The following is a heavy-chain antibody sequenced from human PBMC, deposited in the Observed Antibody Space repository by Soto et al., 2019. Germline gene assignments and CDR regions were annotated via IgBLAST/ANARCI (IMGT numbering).Heavy chain of an antibody. J-gene: IGHJ6*03. V-gene: IGHV3-23*01. Sequence: GGSLRLSCAASGFTFSEYAMSWVRQAPGKGLEWVSSISSTGYNTYDADSVKGRFTISRDNSKNTLYLQMNSLRAEDTAVYFCAKDGRRDRIYYYYMDVWGKGTTVTVSS. CDR1: GFTFSEYA. CDR2: ISSTGYNT. D-gene: IGHD2-21*01. CDR3: AKDGRRDRIYYYYMDV.